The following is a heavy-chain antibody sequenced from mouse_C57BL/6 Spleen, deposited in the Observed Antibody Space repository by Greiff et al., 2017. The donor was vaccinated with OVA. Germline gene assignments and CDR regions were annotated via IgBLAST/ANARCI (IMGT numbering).Heavy chain of an antibody. V-gene: IGHV5-17*01. CDR2: ISSGSSTI. CDR3: ARLLYYGSSYYAMDY. D-gene: IGHD1-1*01. J-gene: IGHJ4*01. CDR1: GFTFSDYG. Sequence: VQLKESGGGLVKPGGSLKLSCAASGFTFSDYGMHWVRQAPEKGLEWVAYISSGSSTIYYADTVKGRFTISRDNAKNTLFLQMTSLRSEDTAMYYCARLLYYGSSYYAMDYWGQGTSVTVSS.